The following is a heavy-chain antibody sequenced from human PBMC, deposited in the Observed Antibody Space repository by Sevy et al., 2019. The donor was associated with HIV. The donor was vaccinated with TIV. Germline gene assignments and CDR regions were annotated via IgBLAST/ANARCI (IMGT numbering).Heavy chain of an antibody. Sequence: GESLKISCEGSGYSFTSHWIGWVRHMPGKGLEWMGIIYPDDSETRYSPSFQGQVTFSADKSISTVYLQWSSLKASDTAMYYCATSRSGYFDSSGYYIYWGQGTMVTVSS. V-gene: IGHV5-51*01. CDR1: GYSFTSHW. J-gene: IGHJ4*02. D-gene: IGHD3-22*01. CDR3: ATSRSGYFDSSGYYIY. CDR2: IYPDDSET.